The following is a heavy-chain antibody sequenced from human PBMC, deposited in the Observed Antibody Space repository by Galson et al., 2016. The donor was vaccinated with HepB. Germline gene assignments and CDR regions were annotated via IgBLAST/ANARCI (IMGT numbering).Heavy chain of an antibody. J-gene: IGHJ3*01. CDR2: ISNSGSYT. CDR3: ARVALSDIVVVSTRWAFDL. V-gene: IGHV3-11*06. D-gene: IGHD2-2*01. Sequence: SLRLSCAASGFTFSDYYMTWIRQAPGKGLEWLSYISNSGSYTNYADSVKGRFTISRDNAKNSLYLQMNSLRAEDTAVYYCARVALSDIVVVSTRWAFDLWGQGTMDTVSS. CDR1: GFTFSDYY.